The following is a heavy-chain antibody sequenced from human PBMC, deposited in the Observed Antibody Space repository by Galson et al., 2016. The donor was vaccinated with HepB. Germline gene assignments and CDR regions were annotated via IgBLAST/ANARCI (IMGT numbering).Heavy chain of an antibody. J-gene: IGHJ5*02. CDR3: AKDQLIVIVPAAGNWFDP. CDR2: ISGSGHKT. V-gene: IGHV3-23*01. Sequence: SLRLSCAASGFTFSSHAITWVRQAPGKGLEWVSGISGSGHKTYYADSVKGRFTISRDNSKKTVYLQMNSLGAEDAALYYCAKDQLIVIVPAAGNWFDPWGQGTLVTVSP. CDR1: GFTFSSHA. D-gene: IGHD2-2*01.